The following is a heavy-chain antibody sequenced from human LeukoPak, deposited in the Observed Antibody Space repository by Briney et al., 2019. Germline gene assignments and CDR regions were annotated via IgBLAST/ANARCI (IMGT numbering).Heavy chain of an antibody. V-gene: IGHV3-48*03. J-gene: IGHJ4*02. Sequence: GGSLRLSCAASGFTFISYEMNWVRQAPGKGLEWVSYISSSGSTIYYADSVKGRFTISIDNAKNSLYLQMNSLRAEDTAVYYCARDSAGSGSSVGYFEYWGQGTLVTVSS. CDR1: GFTFISYE. CDR3: ARDSAGSGSSVGYFEY. CDR2: ISSSGSTI. D-gene: IGHD3-10*01.